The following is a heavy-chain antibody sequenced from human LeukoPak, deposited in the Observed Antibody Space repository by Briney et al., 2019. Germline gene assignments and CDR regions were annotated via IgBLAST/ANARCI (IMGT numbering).Heavy chain of an antibody. CDR1: GFTFSSYA. CDR2: ISYDGSNK. D-gene: IGHD2-8*02. CDR3: ARVLTGSWDWFDP. V-gene: IGHV3-30-3*01. J-gene: IGHJ5*02. Sequence: GGSLRLSCAASGFTFSSYAMHWVRQAPGKGLEWVAVISYDGSNKYYADSVKGRFTFSRDNSKNTLYLQMNSLRAEDTAVYYCARVLTGSWDWFDPWGQGTLVTVSS.